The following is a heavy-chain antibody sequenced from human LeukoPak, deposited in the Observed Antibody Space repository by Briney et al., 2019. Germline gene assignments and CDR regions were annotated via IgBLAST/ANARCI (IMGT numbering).Heavy chain of an antibody. J-gene: IGHJ4*02. V-gene: IGHV3-7*03. CDR3: ARDPHRGGDYDY. D-gene: IGHD4-17*01. CDR1: GFTFNNYW. CDR2: IKPDGSEK. Sequence: PGGSLRLSCAASGFTFNNYWMNWVRQAPEKGLEWVANIKPDGSEKYYVDSVNGRFTISRDNAKNSLYLQMNSLRAEDTAVYYCARDPHRGGDYDYWGQGTLVTVSS.